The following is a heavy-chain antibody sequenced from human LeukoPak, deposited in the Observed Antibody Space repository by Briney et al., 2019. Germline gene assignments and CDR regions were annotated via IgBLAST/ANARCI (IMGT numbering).Heavy chain of an antibody. Sequence: GGSLRLSCAASGFTFSSYGMHWVRQAPGKGLEWVAFIRHDGSNKYYADSVKGRFTISRDNSKNTLYLQMNSLRAEDTAVYYCAKKYSYGSDYWGQGTLVTVSS. CDR2: IRHDGSNK. V-gene: IGHV3-30*02. J-gene: IGHJ4*02. CDR3: AKKYSYGSDY. CDR1: GFTFSSYG. D-gene: IGHD5-18*01.